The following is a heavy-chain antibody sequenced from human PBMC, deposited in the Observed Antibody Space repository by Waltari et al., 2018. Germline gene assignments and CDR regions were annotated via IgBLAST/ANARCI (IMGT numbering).Heavy chain of an antibody. CDR3: AKGRGYCTGGSCYSDY. CDR2: VNGSVDRP. J-gene: IGHJ4*02. D-gene: IGHD2-15*01. Sequence: EVQLLESGGGLVQPGGSLRLSCAASGFTFSSYAMSWVRQGPGKGLEWFSTVNGSVDRPYSADTVKGRVTISRDNSKNTLYLQMNNLRVEDTAVYYCAKGRGYCTGGSCYSDYWGQGTLATVSS. CDR1: GFTFSSYA. V-gene: IGHV3-23*01.